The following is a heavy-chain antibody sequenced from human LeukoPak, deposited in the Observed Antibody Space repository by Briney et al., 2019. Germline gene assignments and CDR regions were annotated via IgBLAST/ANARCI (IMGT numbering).Heavy chain of an antibody. Sequence: GGSLRLSCAASGFTFSSDEMNWVRQAPGKGLEWVSYISSSGSTTYYAASVKGRFTISRDNAKNSLYLQMNSLRVEDTAVYYCASQKGRVAVAVDYWGQGTLVTVSS. J-gene: IGHJ4*02. V-gene: IGHV3-48*03. CDR2: ISSSGSTT. CDR3: ASQKGRVAVAVDY. CDR1: GFTFSSDE. D-gene: IGHD6-19*01.